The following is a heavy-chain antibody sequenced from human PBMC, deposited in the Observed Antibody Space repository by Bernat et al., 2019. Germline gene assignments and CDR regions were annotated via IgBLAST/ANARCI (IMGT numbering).Heavy chain of an antibody. V-gene: IGHV3-23*04. J-gene: IGHJ4*02. Sequence: EVNLVESGGGLVQPGGSLRLSCAASGFTFSSYTMCWVRQAPGKGLEYVSGISGSGSNPSYADSVKGRFTISRDNSKNTLYLQMSNLRAEDTAVYYCAKDFNWDDGYWGQGTLVTVSS. CDR1: GFTFSSYT. CDR2: ISGSGSNP. D-gene: IGHD1-1*01. CDR3: AKDFNWDDGY.